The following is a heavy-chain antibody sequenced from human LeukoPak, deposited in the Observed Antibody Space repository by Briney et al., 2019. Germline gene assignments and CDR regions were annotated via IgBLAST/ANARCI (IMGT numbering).Heavy chain of an antibody. CDR2: IWYDGSNK. CDR3: ARGAYYYDSSSTGGAFDI. J-gene: IGHJ4*02. V-gene: IGHV3-33*01. Sequence: GGSLRLSCAASGFTFSSYGMHWVRQAPGKGLEWVAVIWYDGSNKYYADSVKGRFTISRDNSKNTLYLQMNSLRAEDTAVYYCARGAYYYDSSSTGGAFDIWGQGTLVTVSS. D-gene: IGHD3-22*01. CDR1: GFTFSSYG.